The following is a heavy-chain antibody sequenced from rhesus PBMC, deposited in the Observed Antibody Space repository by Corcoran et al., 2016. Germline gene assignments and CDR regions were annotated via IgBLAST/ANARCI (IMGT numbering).Heavy chain of an antibody. V-gene: IGHV4-106*01. CDR1: GGSISDDYY. CDR3: ARGVLSSSGWYGDY. D-gene: IGHD6-31*01. J-gene: IGHJ4*01. CDR2: IYGSGGGT. Sequence: QVQLQESGPGLVKPSETLSLTCAVSGGSISDDYYWSWIRQPPGTGLEWIGDIYGSGGGTNYNPSLKNRVTISIDTSKNKFSLKLSSVTAADTAVYYCARGVLSSSGWYGDYWGQGVLVTVSS.